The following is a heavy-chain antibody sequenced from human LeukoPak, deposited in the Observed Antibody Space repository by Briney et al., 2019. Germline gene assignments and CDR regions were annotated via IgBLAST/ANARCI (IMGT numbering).Heavy chain of an antibody. D-gene: IGHD3-10*01. J-gene: IGHJ4*02. CDR2: IFASGST. Sequence: SETLSLTCTVSGASINSDYWTWVRQVAGKGLEWIGRIFASGSTNYNPYLRSRITMSVDTSKNQFSLDLSSVTAADTGVYYCVRGWAPRGEKSSFAAWGQGTLVTVSS. CDR1: GASINSDY. CDR3: VRGWAPRGEKSSFAA. V-gene: IGHV4-4*07.